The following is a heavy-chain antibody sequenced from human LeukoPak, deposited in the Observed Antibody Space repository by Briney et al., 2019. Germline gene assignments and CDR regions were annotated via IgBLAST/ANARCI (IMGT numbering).Heavy chain of an antibody. Sequence: GGSLRLSCAASGFIFNNYGMHWVRQAPGKGLQWVAGIRYDGSVKYYAESVKGRFTISRDNSKNTLYLQMNSLRAEDTAVYYCARVGRGYSYGPFDYWGQGTLVTVSS. D-gene: IGHD5-18*01. J-gene: IGHJ4*02. CDR1: GFIFNNYG. V-gene: IGHV3-30*02. CDR2: IRYDGSVK. CDR3: ARVGRGYSYGPFDY.